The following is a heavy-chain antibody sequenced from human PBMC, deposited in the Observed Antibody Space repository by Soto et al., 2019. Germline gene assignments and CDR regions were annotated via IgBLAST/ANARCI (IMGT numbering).Heavy chain of an antibody. V-gene: IGHV1-58*02. CDR2: IVVGSGNT. D-gene: IGHD6-6*01. CDR1: GFTFTSSA. J-gene: IGHJ6*03. Sequence: SVKVSCKASGFTFTSSAMQWVRQARGQRLEWIGWIVVGSGNTNYAQKFQERVTITRDMSTSTAYMELRGLRSDDTAVYYCARVRQLVGYFYYYMDVWGKGTTVTVSS. CDR3: ARVRQLVGYFYYYMDV.